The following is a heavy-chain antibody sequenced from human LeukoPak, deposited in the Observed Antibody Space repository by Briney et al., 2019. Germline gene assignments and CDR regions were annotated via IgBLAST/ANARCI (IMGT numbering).Heavy chain of an antibody. D-gene: IGHD4-23*01. CDR3: ARDETYGGNSGELHY. CDR2: IYTSGST. J-gene: IGHJ4*02. V-gene: IGHV4-4*07. Sequence: SETLSLTCTVSGGSISSYYWSWIRQPAGKGLEWIGRIYTSGSTNYNPSLKSRVIMSVDTTKNQFSLKLSSVTAADTAVYYCARDETYGGNSGELHYWGQGTLVTVSS. CDR1: GGSISSYY.